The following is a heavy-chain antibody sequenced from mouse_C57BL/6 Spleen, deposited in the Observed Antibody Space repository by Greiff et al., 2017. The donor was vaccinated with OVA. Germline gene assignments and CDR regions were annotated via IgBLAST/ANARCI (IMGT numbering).Heavy chain of an antibody. CDR1: GYSFTGYY. CDR2: INPSTGGT. V-gene: IGHV1-42*01. D-gene: IGHD1-1*01. J-gene: IGHJ2*01. Sequence: EVQLQQSGPELVKPGASVKISCKASGYSFTGYYMNWVKQSPEKSLEWIGEINPSTGGTTYNQKFKAKATLTVDKSSSTAYMQLKSLTSEDSAVYYCARSGYYGSSYYYFDYWGQGTTLTVSS. CDR3: ARSGYYGSSYYYFDY.